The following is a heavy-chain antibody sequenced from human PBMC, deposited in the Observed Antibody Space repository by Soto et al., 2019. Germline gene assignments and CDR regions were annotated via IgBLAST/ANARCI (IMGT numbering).Heavy chain of an antibody. D-gene: IGHD6-19*01. CDR3: ARTRFGAVAGT. J-gene: IGHJ5*02. V-gene: IGHV1-8*01. Sequence: QVQLVQSGAEVKKPGASVKVSCKTSGYTFTSYDIHWVRQATGQGPEWMGWMNPYSGNTVYAQKFQGRIIMTRKTYMSTAYMELSSLRSEDTAVYYCARTRFGAVAGTWGQGTLVTVSS. CDR1: GYTFTSYD. CDR2: MNPYSGNT.